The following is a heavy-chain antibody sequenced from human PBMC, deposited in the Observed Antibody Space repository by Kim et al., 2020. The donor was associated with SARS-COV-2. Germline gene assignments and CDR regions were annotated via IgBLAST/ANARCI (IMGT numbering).Heavy chain of an antibody. Sequence: GGSLRLSCAASGFSFSDHWMNWVRQAPGKGLEWVANINGYGSEKNYVDSVKGRFTTSRDNARNSLFLQMNRLRVEDTAVYYCTAGHYSGPWGWDQGTLVTVSS. J-gene: IGHJ4*02. V-gene: IGHV3-7*01. D-gene: IGHD3-10*01. CDR2: INGYGSEK. CDR3: TAGHYSGPWG. CDR1: GFSFSDHW.